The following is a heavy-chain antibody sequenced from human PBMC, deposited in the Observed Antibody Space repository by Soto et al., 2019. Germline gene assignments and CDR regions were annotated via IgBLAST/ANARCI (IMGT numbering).Heavy chain of an antibody. CDR2: ISPYNDYT. Sequence: ASVKVSCRASGYTFIRYGIAWVRQAPGQGLEWLGWISPYNDYTTYTQKLQGRVTMTTDTSSRTVYMELRSLGSGDTAVYYCARGGYYDNVGGKLSDYGLDVWGQGTTVPVSS. CDR3: ARGGYYDNVGGKLSDYGLDV. J-gene: IGHJ6*02. D-gene: IGHD3-16*01. CDR1: GYTFIRYG. V-gene: IGHV1-18*01.